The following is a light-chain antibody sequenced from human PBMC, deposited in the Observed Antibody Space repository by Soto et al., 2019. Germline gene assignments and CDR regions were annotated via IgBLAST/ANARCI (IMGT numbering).Light chain of an antibody. CDR3: HQRNK. J-gene: IGKJ5*01. CDR1: QFLSSY. V-gene: IGKV3-11*01. CDR2: DTS. Sequence: VLIKSPATLSLAPGERSTLSCRARQFLSSYLAWYQQKPGQPPRLLIYDTSDRATGIPARFSGSRPGTDFALPISSLEPEDFGVYFCHQRNKFGQGTRLEIK.